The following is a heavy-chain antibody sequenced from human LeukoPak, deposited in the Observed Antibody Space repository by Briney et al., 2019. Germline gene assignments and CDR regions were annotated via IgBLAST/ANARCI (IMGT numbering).Heavy chain of an antibody. V-gene: IGHV3-30*18. CDR3: AKAYRNWNYPDY. Sequence: GGSLRLSCAASGFTFSSYGMHWVRQAPGKGLEWVAVISYDGSNIYYADSVKGRFTISRDNSKNTLYLQMNGLRAEDTAVYYCAKAYRNWNYPDYWGQGTLVTVSS. J-gene: IGHJ4*02. CDR1: GFTFSSYG. CDR2: ISYDGSNI. D-gene: IGHD1-7*01.